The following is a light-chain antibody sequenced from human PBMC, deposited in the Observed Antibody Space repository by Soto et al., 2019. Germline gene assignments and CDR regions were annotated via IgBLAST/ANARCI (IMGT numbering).Light chain of an antibody. J-gene: IGKJ1*01. CDR2: KAS. Sequence: DIEMTQSPSTLSASVGDRVTITCRASQSISSWLAWYQQKPGKAPKLLIYKASSLDSGVPSRFSGSGSGTEFTLTISSLQPDDFATYYRQQYNSYWTFGQGTKVEIK. CDR1: QSISSW. V-gene: IGKV1-5*03. CDR3: QQYNSYWT.